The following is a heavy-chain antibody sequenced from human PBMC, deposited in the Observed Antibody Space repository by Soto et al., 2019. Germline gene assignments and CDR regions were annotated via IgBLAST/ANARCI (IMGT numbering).Heavy chain of an antibody. CDR2: ISWNSGSI. CDR3: AKDRGDGITGLFDY. V-gene: IGHV3-9*01. J-gene: IGHJ4*02. D-gene: IGHD1-20*01. CDR1: GFTFDDYA. Sequence: EVQLVESGGGLVQPGRSLRLSCAASGFTFDDYAMHWVRQAPGKGLEWVSGISWNSGSIGYADSVKGRFTISRDNAKNSLYLQMNRLRAEDTALYYCAKDRGDGITGLFDYWGQGTLVTVSS.